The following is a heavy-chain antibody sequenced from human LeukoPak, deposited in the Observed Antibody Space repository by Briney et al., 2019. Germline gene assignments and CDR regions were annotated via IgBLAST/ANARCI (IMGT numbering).Heavy chain of an antibody. D-gene: IGHD6-13*01. Sequence: GGSLRLSCAASGFPFSSYAMRWVRQAPGKGLEWVSALSASGGSTLYADSVKGRFTISRDNSKNTLYAEMTSLRAEDTAVYYCATLASGYSSPFDYWGQGTLVTVSS. V-gene: IGHV3-23*01. J-gene: IGHJ4*02. CDR2: LSASGGST. CDR1: GFPFSSYA. CDR3: ATLASGYSSPFDY.